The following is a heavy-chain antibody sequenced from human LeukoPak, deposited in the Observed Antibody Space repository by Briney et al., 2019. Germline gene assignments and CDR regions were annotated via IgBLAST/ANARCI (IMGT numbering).Heavy chain of an antibody. J-gene: IGHJ4*02. CDR1: GSTFSSYS. CDR2: ISSSSSYI. CDR3: ARDLYGGVAGPDY. D-gene: IGHD3-16*01. Sequence: GGSLSLSCAASGSTFSSYSMNWVRQAPGKGLEWVSSISSSSSYIYYADSVKGRFTISRDNAKNSLYLQMNSLRADDTAAYYCARDLYGGVAGPDYWGQGTLVTVSS. V-gene: IGHV3-21*01.